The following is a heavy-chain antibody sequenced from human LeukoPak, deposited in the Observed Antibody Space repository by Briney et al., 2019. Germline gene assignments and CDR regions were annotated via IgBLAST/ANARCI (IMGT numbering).Heavy chain of an antibody. J-gene: IGHJ3*02. CDR1: GVSIGRYW. CDR2: IHYTGGT. CDR3: ATHPTVITRFDI. Sequence: SETLSLTCSVSGVSIGRYWWSWIRQAPGKGLEWIGYIHYTGGTNCNPSLKSRVTISLDTPKNQFSLTLSSVTAADTAVYYCATHPTVITRFDIWGQGTMVTVSS. D-gene: IGHD4-23*01. V-gene: IGHV4-59*01.